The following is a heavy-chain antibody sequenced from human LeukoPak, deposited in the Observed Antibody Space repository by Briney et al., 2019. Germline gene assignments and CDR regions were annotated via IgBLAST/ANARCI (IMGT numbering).Heavy chain of an antibody. V-gene: IGHV1-24*01. CDR1: GYTLTELS. D-gene: IGHD2-15*01. CDR3: ATAFAALTYWFDP. J-gene: IGHJ5*02. Sequence: ASVKVSCKVSGYTLTELSMHWVRQAPGKGLEWMGSFDPEHGETIYAQKFQSRVTMTEDTSADTAYMELSSLSSEDTAMYYCATAFAALTYWFDPWGQGTLVTVSS. CDR2: FDPEHGET.